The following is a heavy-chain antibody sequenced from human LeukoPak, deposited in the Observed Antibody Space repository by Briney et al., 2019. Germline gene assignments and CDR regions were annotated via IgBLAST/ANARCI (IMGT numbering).Heavy chain of an antibody. CDR1: GFTFSSYG. J-gene: IGHJ5*02. CDR3: ARGLQLGTYNWFDP. Sequence: GRSLRLSCAASGFTFSSYGMHWVRQAPGKGLEWVAVIWYDGSNKYYADSVKGRFTISRDNSKNTLYLQTNSLRAEDTAVYYCARGLQLGTYNWFDPWGQGTLVTVSS. CDR2: IWYDGSNK. D-gene: IGHD7-27*01. V-gene: IGHV3-33*01.